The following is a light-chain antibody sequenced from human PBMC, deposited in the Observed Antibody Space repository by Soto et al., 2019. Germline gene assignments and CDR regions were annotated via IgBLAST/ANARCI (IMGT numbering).Light chain of an antibody. V-gene: IGKV3-15*01. Sequence: EIVVTQSPDTLSLSPGERAALSCRVSQSIRSNLAWYQQRPGQAPRLLMYGASTRATGVPARLSGSGSGTDFTLTVSSLQSEDFAVYYCQQYYNWPPWTFGLGTKVDIK. CDR2: GAS. J-gene: IGKJ1*01. CDR3: QQYYNWPPWT. CDR1: QSIRSN.